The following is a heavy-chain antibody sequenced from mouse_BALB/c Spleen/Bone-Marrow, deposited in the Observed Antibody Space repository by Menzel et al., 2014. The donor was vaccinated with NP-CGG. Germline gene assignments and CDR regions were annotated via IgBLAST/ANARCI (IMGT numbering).Heavy chain of an antibody. V-gene: IGHV1-84*02. CDR1: GYTFADYY. Sequence: LMESGPGLVKPGASVKISCKASGYTFADYYINWVKQRPGQGLEWIGWIYPGSGNTKYNEKFKGKATLTVDTSSSTAYMQPSSLTSEDTAVYFRAREGYGNSYYFDYWGQGTTLTVSS. CDR3: AREGYGNSYYFDY. J-gene: IGHJ2*01. D-gene: IGHD2-10*02. CDR2: IYPGSGNT.